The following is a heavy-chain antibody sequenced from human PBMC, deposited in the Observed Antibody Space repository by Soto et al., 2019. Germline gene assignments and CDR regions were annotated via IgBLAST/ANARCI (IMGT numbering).Heavy chain of an antibody. CDR3: ARAMGAAAGTGYFDY. J-gene: IGHJ4*02. Sequence: SETLSLTCTVSGGSISSGGYYWSWIRQHPGKGLEWIGYIYYSGSTYYNPSLKSRVTISVDTSKNQFSLKLSSVTAADTAVYYCARAMGAAAGTGYFDYWGQGTLVTVSS. D-gene: IGHD6-13*01. CDR2: IYYSGST. CDR1: GGSISSGGYY. V-gene: IGHV4-31*03.